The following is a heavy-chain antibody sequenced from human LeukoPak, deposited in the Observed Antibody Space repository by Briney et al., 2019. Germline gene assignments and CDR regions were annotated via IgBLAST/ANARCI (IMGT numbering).Heavy chain of an antibody. CDR1: GYTFTGYY. J-gene: IGHJ5*02. D-gene: IGHD6-13*01. CDR2: INPNSGGT. CDR3: ARGRIAAAGTWWFDP. V-gene: IGHV1-2*02. Sequence: ASVKVSYKASGYTFTGYYMHWVRQAPGQGLEWMGWINPNSGGTNYAQKFQGRVTMTRDTSISTAYMELSRLRSDDTAVYYCARGRIAAAGTWWFDPWGQGTLVTVSS.